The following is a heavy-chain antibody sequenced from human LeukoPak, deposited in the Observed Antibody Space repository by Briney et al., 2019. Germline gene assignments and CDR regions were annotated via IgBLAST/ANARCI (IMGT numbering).Heavy chain of an antibody. V-gene: IGHV4-59*01. J-gene: IGHJ6*04. CDR3: ARVGHYYGSGSYYNPWDYYTVWTS. D-gene: IGHD3-10*01. CDR2: IYYSGST. CDR1: GGSISSYY. Sequence: PSETLSLTCTVSGGSISSYYWSWIRQPPGKGLEWIGYIYYSGSTNYNPSLKSRVTISVDTSKNQFSLKLSSVTAADTAVYYCARVGHYYGSGSYYNPWDYYTVWTSGAKGPRSPSPQ.